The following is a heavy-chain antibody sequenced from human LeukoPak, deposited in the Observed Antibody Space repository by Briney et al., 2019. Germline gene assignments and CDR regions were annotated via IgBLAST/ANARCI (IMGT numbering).Heavy chain of an antibody. CDR3: ATQGFGVVNPIDY. D-gene: IGHD3-3*01. CDR1: GFTFSSYS. V-gene: IGHV3-21*01. CDR2: ISSSSSYI. Sequence: GGSLRLSCAASGFTFSSYSMNWVRKAPGKGLEWVSSISSSSSYIYYADSVKGRFTISRDNAKNSLYLQMNSLRAEDTAVYYCATQGFGVVNPIDYWGQGTLVTVSS. J-gene: IGHJ4*02.